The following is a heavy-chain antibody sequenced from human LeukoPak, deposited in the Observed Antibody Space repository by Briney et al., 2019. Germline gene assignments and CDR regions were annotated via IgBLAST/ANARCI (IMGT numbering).Heavy chain of an antibody. CDR1: GFTFSSYS. CDR3: ARDTDAFDI. V-gene: IGHV3-48*04. J-gene: IGHJ3*02. CDR2: ISSSSSTI. Sequence: GGSLRLSCAASGFTFSSYSMNWVRQAPGKGLEWVSYISSSSSTIYYADSVKGRFTISRDNAKNSLYLQMNSLRAEDTALYHCARDTDAFDIWGQGTMVTVSS.